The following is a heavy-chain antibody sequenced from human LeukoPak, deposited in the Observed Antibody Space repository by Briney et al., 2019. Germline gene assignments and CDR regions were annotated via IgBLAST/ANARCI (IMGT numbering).Heavy chain of an antibody. CDR3: VRDPGPAMVRGRAGYYFDY. D-gene: IGHD3-10*01. CDR1: GLTVSSNY. V-gene: IGHV3-53*01. J-gene: IGHJ4*02. Sequence: GGSLRLSCAASGLTVSSNYMSWVRQAPGKGLEWVSLIYSGGSTYYADSVKGRFTISRDNSKNTLYLQMNSLRAEDTAVYYCVRDPGPAMVRGRAGYYFDYWGQGTLVTVSS. CDR2: IYSGGST.